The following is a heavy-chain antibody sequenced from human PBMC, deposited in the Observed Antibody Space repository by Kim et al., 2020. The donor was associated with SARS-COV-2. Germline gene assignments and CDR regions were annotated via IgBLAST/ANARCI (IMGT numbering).Heavy chain of an antibody. CDR1: GGTFSSYA. Sequence: SVKVSCKASGGTFSSYAISWVRQAPGQGLEWMGRSIPILGIANYAQKFQGRVTITADKSTSTAYMELSSLRSEDTAVYYCARVSGYCSSTSCYFDLDVWGQGTTVTVSS. CDR3: ARVSGYCSSTSCYFDLDV. D-gene: IGHD2-2*03. CDR2: SIPILGIA. J-gene: IGHJ6*02. V-gene: IGHV1-69*04.